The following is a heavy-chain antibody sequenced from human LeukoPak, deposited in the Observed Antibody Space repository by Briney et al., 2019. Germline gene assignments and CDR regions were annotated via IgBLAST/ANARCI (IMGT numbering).Heavy chain of an antibody. CDR2: INPSGGST. CDR3: ARQSVRPGASPLFDY. CDR1: GYTFSSYY. V-gene: IGHV1-46*01. Sequence: ASVKVSFKASGYTFSSYYMHWVRQAPGQGLAWMGIINPSGGSTTYAQKSQGRVTVTIDTSTSTGYMELSSLRSEDTAVFYCARQSVRPGASPLFDYWGQGTLVTVSS. J-gene: IGHJ4*02. D-gene: IGHD1-14*01.